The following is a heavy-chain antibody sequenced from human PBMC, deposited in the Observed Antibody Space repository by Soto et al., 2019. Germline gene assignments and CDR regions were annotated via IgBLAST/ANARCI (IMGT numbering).Heavy chain of an antibody. V-gene: IGHV3-23*01. D-gene: IGHD2-2*01. J-gene: IGHJ5*02. CDR3: AKFPLRTDIVVVPAAFWFDP. CDR1: GFTFSSYA. CDR2: ISGSGGST. Sequence: GGSLRLSCAASGFTFSSYAMSWVRQALGKGLEWVSAISGSGGSTYYADSVKGRFTISRDNSKNTLYLQMNSLRAEDTAVYYCAKFPLRTDIVVVPAAFWFDPWGQGTRVTVSS.